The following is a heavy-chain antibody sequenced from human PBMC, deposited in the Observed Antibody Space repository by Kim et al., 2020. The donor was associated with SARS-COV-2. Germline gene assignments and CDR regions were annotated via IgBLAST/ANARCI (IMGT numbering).Heavy chain of an antibody. J-gene: IGHJ4*02. CDR3: ATRWGGYGRVEIDY. Sequence: ADSVKGRFTISRDNSKNSLYLQMNSLRTEDTALYYCATRWGGYGRVEIDYWSQGTLVTVSS. V-gene: IGHV3-43*01. D-gene: IGHD5-12*01.